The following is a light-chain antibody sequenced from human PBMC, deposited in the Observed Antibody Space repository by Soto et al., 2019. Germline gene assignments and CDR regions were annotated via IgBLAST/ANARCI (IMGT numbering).Light chain of an antibody. J-gene: IGLJ1*01. CDR3: SSYTSGSTYV. CDR2: EVS. V-gene: IGLV2-14*01. CDR1: SSGGGCYNY. Sequence: QSVLTQPASVSGSPGQSITISCPGTSSGGGCYNYVSWYQQHPGKAPKLIIYEVSNRPSEISTRFSGSKSGNTASLNISGLQAEDEADEYCSSYTSGSTYVFGIGTKVTVL.